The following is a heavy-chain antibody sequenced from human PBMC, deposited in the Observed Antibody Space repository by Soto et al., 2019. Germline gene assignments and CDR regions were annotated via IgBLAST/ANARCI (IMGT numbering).Heavy chain of an antibody. D-gene: IGHD6-13*01. CDR1: GYTFTSYY. V-gene: IGHV1-46*03. CDR3: ARSPTDSSSWYAY. Sequence: ASVKVSCKASGYTFTSYYLNWVRQAPGRGLEWMGIIHPSGGSTSYAQKFQGRVTMTRDTSTSTVYMELSSLRSEDTAVYYCARSPTDSSSWYAYWGQGTLVPGSS. J-gene: IGHJ1*01. CDR2: IHPSGGST.